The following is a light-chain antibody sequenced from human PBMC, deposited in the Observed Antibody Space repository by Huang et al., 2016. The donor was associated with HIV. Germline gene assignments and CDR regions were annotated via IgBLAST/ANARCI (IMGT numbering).Light chain of an antibody. Sequence: EIVLTQSPDTLSLSPGERATLSCRASQNVSSNDLAWYQQKPGQPPSLLIDDASRRATDIPDRFSGGGAGTDFTLTISRLEPEDFAVYYCQQYGGSPEYTFGQGARLEI. V-gene: IGKV3-20*01. CDR1: QNVSSND. CDR2: DAS. CDR3: QQYGGSPEYT. J-gene: IGKJ2*01.